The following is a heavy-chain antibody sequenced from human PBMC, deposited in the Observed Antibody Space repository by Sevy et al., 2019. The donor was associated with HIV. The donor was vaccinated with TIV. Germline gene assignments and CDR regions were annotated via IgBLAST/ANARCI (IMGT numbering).Heavy chain of an antibody. V-gene: IGHV3-74*01. CDR1: GFTFTSDY. D-gene: IGHD1-26*01. J-gene: IGHJ4*02. CDR2: INTDGKII. CDR3: ARGSRGNFGS. Sequence: GGSLRLSCAASGFTFTSDYMHWVRQPPGKGLVWVSHINTDGKIIRYADSVKGRFTTSRDNAKNTLYLQMNSLRAEDTAVYYCARGSRGNFGSWGQGTLVTVSS.